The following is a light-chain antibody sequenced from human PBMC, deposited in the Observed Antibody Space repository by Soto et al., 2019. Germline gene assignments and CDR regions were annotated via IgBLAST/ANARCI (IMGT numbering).Light chain of an antibody. CDR3: XXRSNWPLT. V-gene: IGKV3-11*01. CDR2: DAS. Sequence: EIVLTQSPATLSLSPGERATLSCRASQSVSSSLAWYQQKFGQAPRLLIYDASNRATGIPARFSGSGSGTDFTLXXXSLEXXDXXXXXXXXRSNWPLTFGGGTKVEIK. CDR1: QSVSSS. J-gene: IGKJ4*01.